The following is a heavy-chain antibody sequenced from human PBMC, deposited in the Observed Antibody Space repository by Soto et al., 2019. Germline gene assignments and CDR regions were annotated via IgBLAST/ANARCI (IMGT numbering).Heavy chain of an antibody. V-gene: IGHV3-53*01. Sequence: GGSLRRSCAACGFSVSNNYMSWFRQVPGKGRDWVSVIYTSGATFYADSVKGRFTISRDTSKNMLYLQMNSLRVEDTAVYYCARALEIPPLQGSYYYHALDVWGQGTTVTVSS. J-gene: IGHJ6*02. CDR1: GFSVSNNY. CDR2: IYTSGAT. CDR3: ARALEIPPLQGSYYYHALDV. D-gene: IGHD2-21*01.